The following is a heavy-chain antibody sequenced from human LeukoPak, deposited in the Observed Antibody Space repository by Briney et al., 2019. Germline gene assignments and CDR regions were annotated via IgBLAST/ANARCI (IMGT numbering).Heavy chain of an antibody. V-gene: IGHV3-11*04. CDR2: ISSSGTTI. CDR3: ARDGYDFWSGYYYFDY. J-gene: IGHJ4*02. D-gene: IGHD3-3*01. CDR1: GFTFSDYY. Sequence: NTGGSLRPSCAASGFTFSDYYMTWIRQAPGKGLEWVSYISSSGTTIYYADSVKGRFTISRDNAENSLYLQMNSLRAEDTAVYYCARDGYDFWSGYYYFDYWGQGTLVTVSS.